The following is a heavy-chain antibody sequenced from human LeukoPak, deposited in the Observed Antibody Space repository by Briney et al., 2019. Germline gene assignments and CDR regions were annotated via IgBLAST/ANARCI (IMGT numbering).Heavy chain of an antibody. CDR1: GFTLSSYW. V-gene: IGHV3-7*01. Sequence: GGSLRLSCAASGFTLSSYWMSWVRQAPGKGLEWVANIKYDGSEKDYVDSVKGRFTISRDNAKNSLYLQMNSLRAEDTAVYYCAREESSWRGYNWFDPWGQGTLVTVSS. D-gene: IGHD2-2*01. J-gene: IGHJ5*02. CDR2: IKYDGSEK. CDR3: AREESSWRGYNWFDP.